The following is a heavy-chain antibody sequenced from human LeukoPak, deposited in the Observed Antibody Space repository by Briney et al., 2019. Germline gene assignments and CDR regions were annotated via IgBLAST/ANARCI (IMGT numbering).Heavy chain of an antibody. CDR2: MNPNSGNT. Sequence: ASVKVSCKASGYTSTSYYMHWVRQATGQGLEWMGWMNPNSGNTAYAQKFQGRVTITRNTSISTAYMELSSLRSEDTAVYYCAREDYYDSGSNDYWGQGTLVTVSS. D-gene: IGHD3-22*01. CDR1: GYTSTSYY. V-gene: IGHV1-8*03. J-gene: IGHJ4*02. CDR3: AREDYYDSGSNDY.